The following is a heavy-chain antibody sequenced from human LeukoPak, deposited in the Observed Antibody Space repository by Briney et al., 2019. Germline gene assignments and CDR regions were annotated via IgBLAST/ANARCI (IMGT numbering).Heavy chain of an antibody. CDR3: ARDILGGYSYGDEYFQH. CDR1: GYTFTSYY. D-gene: IGHD5-18*01. J-gene: IGHJ1*01. V-gene: IGHV1-46*01. CDR2: INPSGGST. Sequence: ASVKVSCKASGYTFTSYYMHWVRQAPGQGLEWMGIINPSGGSTSYAQKFQGRVTMTRDTSTSTVYMELSGLRSEDTAVYYCARDILGGYSYGDEYFQHWGQGTLVTVSS.